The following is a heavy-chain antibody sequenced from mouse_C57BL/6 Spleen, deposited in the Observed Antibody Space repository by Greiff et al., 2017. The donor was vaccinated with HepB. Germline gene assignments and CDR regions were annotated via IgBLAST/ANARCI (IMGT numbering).Heavy chain of an antibody. D-gene: IGHD2-4*01. CDR3: ARGGLRGFAY. Sequence: VQLQQPGAELVRPGSSVKLSCKASGYTFTSDWMDWVKPRPGQGLEWIGNIYPSDSETHYNQKFKDKATLTVDKSSSTAYMQLSSLTSEDSAVYYCARGGLRGFAYWGQGTLVTVSA. V-gene: IGHV1-61*01. J-gene: IGHJ3*01. CDR1: GYTFTSDW. CDR2: IYPSDSET.